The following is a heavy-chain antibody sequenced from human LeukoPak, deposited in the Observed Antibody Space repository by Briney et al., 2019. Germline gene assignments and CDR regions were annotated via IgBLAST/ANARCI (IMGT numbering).Heavy chain of an antibody. CDR1: GYTFTSYG. J-gene: IGHJ4*02. Sequence: ASVKVSCKASGYTFTSYGISWVRQAPGQGLEWMGWISAYNGNTNYAQKFQGRVTMTRDTSISTAYMELSRLRSDDTAVYYCARDLSGDGAYYFDYWGQGTLVTVSS. V-gene: IGHV1-18*01. D-gene: IGHD4-17*01. CDR3: ARDLSGDGAYYFDY. CDR2: ISAYNGNT.